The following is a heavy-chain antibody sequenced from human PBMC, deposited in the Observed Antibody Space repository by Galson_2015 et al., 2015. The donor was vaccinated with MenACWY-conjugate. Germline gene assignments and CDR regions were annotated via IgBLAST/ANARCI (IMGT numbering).Heavy chain of an antibody. J-gene: IGHJ4*02. CDR3: ARRPRALYYTTGSCYFDF. CDR1: GYSFTSNW. CDR2: VYPGDSDV. D-gene: IGHD2-8*01. V-gene: IGHV5-51*01. Sequence: QSGAEVKKPGESLKISCEASGYSFTSNWIGWVRQMPGKGLEWMGIVYPGDSDVRYSPSFQGQVTISADKSISTAFLQWSSLKASDTAMYYCARRPRALYYTTGSCYFDFWGQGTLVTVSS.